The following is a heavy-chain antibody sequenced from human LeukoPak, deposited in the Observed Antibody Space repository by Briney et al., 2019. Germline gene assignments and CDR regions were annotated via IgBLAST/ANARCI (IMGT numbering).Heavy chain of an antibody. CDR3: ARSPFLGYGISTMPY. D-gene: IGHD2-2*01. CDR1: GFTFSSYA. Sequence: QTGGSLRLSCAASGFTFSSYAMSWVRQAPGKGLEWVSAISGSGTTTYYADSVKGRFTISRDISKNTLYLQMNSLRAEDTAVYYCARSPFLGYGISTMPYWGQGTLVTVSS. CDR2: ISGSGTTT. V-gene: IGHV3-23*01. J-gene: IGHJ4*02.